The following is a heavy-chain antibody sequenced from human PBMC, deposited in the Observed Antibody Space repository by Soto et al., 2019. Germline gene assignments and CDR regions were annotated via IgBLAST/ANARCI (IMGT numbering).Heavy chain of an antibody. D-gene: IGHD2-21*01. Sequence: PGGSLRLSCGASGLSVSDNYMGWVRQAPGRGLEWVSVMYAGGDTHYADSVKGRFTISRDKSENTLYLQMNSLRDEDTGVYFCVSRIPSWVFDYWGPGTLVTVSS. J-gene: IGHJ4*02. V-gene: IGHV3-53*01. CDR2: MYAGGDT. CDR1: GLSVSDNY. CDR3: VSRIPSWVFDY.